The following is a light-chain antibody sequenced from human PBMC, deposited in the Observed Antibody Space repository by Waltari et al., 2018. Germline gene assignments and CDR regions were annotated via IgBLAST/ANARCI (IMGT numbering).Light chain of an antibody. CDR1: SGSLASNY. J-gene: IGLJ3*02. CDR2: EDN. CDR3: QSYDSSNLWV. V-gene: IGLV6-57*02. Sequence: NFMLTQPHSVSESPGKTVTISCTGSSGSLASNYVQWYQQRPGSAPTTVIYEDNQRPSGVPDRFSGSIDSSPNSASLTISGLKTEDEADYYCQSYDSSNLWVFGGGTKLTVL.